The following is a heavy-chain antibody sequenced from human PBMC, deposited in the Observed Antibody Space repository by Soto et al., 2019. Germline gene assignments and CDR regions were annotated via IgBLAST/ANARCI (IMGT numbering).Heavy chain of an antibody. CDR2: ISAYNGNT. V-gene: IGHV1-18*04. J-gene: IGHJ6*02. D-gene: IGHD3-3*01. CDR1: GYTFTSYG. CDR3: ARAKPTYYDFWSGYYYYYGMDV. Sequence: GASVKVSCKASGYTFTSYGISWVRQAPGQGLEWMVWISAYNGNTNYAQKLQGRVTMTTDTSTSTAYMELRSLRSDDTAVYYCARAKPTYYDFWSGYYYYYGMDVWGQGTTVTVSS.